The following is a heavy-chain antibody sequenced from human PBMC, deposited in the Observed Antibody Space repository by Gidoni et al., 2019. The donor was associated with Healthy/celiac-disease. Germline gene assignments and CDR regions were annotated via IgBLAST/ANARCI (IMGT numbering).Heavy chain of an antibody. D-gene: IGHD6-19*01. Sequence: EVQLVESGGGLVQPGGSLRLSCAASGFTFSSYSMNWVRQAPGKGLEWVSYISSSSSTIYYADSVKGRFTISRDNAKNSLYLQMNSLRAEDTAVYYCARGYSSGWSPVDYWGQGTLVTVSS. CDR2: ISSSSSTI. V-gene: IGHV3-48*01. CDR3: ARGYSSGWSPVDY. CDR1: GFTFSSYS. J-gene: IGHJ4*02.